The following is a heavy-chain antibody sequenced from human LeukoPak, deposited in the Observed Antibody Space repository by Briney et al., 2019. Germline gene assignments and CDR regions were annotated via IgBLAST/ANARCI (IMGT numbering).Heavy chain of an antibody. Sequence: PSETLSLTCAVYGGSFSGYYWSWIRQPPGKGLEWIGEINHSGSTNYNPSLKSRVTISVATSKNQFSMKLSSVTAADTAVYYCARGRVRRGYYDSSGHQNWFDPWGQGTLVTVSS. V-gene: IGHV4-34*01. CDR1: GGSFSGYY. D-gene: IGHD3-22*01. CDR2: INHSGST. CDR3: ARGRVRRGYYDSSGHQNWFDP. J-gene: IGHJ5*02.